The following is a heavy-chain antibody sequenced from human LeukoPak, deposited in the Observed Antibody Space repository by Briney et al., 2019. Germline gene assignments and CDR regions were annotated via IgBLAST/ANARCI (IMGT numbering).Heavy chain of an antibody. J-gene: IGHJ5*02. D-gene: IGHD4-17*01. CDR3: ARNVSATETTGP. V-gene: IGHV4/OR15-8*01. Sequence: SETLSLTCVVSGDSISSNSWWGWVRQPPGKGLEWIGEIHHTGTTNYNPSLKSRVTIPADEFNNQFSLKLNSLTAADTAVYYCARNVSATETTGPWGQGTLVTVSS. CDR2: IHHTGTT. CDR1: GDSISSNSW.